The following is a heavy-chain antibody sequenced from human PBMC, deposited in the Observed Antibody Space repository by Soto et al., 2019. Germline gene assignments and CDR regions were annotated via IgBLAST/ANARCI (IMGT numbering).Heavy chain of an antibody. CDR1: GYTFTGYY. CDR2: INPNSGGT. CDR3: ARGQGGYYDSSGYYEFDY. V-gene: IGHV1-2*02. Sequence: ASVKVSCKASGYTFTGYYMHWVRQAPGQGLEWMGWINPNSGGTNYAQKFQGRVTMARDTSISTAYMELSRLRSDDTAVYYCARGQGGYYDSSGYYEFDYWGQGTLVTVSS. J-gene: IGHJ4*02. D-gene: IGHD3-22*01.